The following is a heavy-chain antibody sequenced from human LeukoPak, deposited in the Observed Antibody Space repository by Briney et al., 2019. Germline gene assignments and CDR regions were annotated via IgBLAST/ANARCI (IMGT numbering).Heavy chain of an antibody. Sequence: PSETLSLTCTVSGGAISSYDWSWIRQPPGKGLDWIGYIYYSGSTNYNPSLKSRVTISVDTSKNQSSLKLSSVTAADTAVYYCARGGYDFWSGSDAFDIWGQGTMVTVSS. D-gene: IGHD3-3*01. V-gene: IGHV4-59*01. J-gene: IGHJ3*02. CDR3: ARGGYDFWSGSDAFDI. CDR1: GGAISSYD. CDR2: IYYSGST.